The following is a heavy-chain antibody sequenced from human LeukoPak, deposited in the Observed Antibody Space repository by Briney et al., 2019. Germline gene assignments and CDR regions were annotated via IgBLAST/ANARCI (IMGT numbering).Heavy chain of an antibody. Sequence: LSGGSLRLSCAASKFTFSSYWMSWVRQAPGKGLEWVANIKQDGSVQFYMDSLKGRFSVSRDSAKNSLYLQMNGLRVEDTAVYYCTRLQIAVAGPNWFDPWGQGTLVTVSS. V-gene: IGHV3-7*01. CDR1: KFTFSSYW. J-gene: IGHJ5*02. CDR2: IKQDGSVQ. D-gene: IGHD6-19*01. CDR3: TRLQIAVAGPNWFDP.